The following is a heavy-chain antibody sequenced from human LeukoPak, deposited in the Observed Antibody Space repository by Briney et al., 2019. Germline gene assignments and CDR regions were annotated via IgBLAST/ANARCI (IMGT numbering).Heavy chain of an antibody. CDR3: ARGPHYDYVWGTPGDWFDP. J-gene: IGHJ5*02. D-gene: IGHD3-16*01. CDR2: MNPNSGNT. CDR1: GYTFTSYY. V-gene: IGHV1-8*02. Sequence: ASVKVSCKASGYTFTSYYMHWVRQATGQGLEWMGWMNPNSGNTGYAQKFQGRVTMTRNTSISTAYMELSSLRSEDTAVYYCARGPHYDYVWGTPGDWFDPWGQGTLVTVSS.